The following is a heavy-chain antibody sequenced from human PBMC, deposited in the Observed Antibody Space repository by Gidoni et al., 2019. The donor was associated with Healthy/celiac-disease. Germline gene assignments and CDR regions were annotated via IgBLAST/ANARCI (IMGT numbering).Heavy chain of an antibody. CDR2: ISWNSGSI. Sequence: EVQLVESGGGLVQPGRSLRLSCAASGFTFDDYAMHWVRQAPGKGLEWVSGISWNSGSIGYADSVKGRFTISRDNAKNSLYLQMNSLRAEDTALYYCAKGSSSGFGIFGVVGAFDIWGQGTMVTVSS. V-gene: IGHV3-9*01. CDR3: AKGSSSGFGIFGVVGAFDI. J-gene: IGHJ3*02. D-gene: IGHD3-3*01. CDR1: GFTFDDYA.